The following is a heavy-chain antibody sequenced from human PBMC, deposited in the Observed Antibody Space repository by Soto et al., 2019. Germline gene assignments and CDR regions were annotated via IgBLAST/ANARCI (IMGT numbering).Heavy chain of an antibody. V-gene: IGHV1-69*01. CDR1: GGTFSSYA. Sequence: QVQLVQSGAEVKKPGSSVKVSCKASGGTFSSYAISWVRQAPGQGLEWMGGIIPIFGTANYAQKFQGSVTITADESTSTAYMELSSLRSEDTAVYYCASRGYSYGYYYYGMDVWGQGTTVTVSS. CDR2: IIPIFGTA. CDR3: ASRGYSYGYYYYGMDV. D-gene: IGHD5-18*01. J-gene: IGHJ6*02.